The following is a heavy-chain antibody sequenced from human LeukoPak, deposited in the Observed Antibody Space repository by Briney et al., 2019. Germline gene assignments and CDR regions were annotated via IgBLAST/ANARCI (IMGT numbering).Heavy chain of an antibody. J-gene: IGHJ4*02. CDR1: GYTFTGYY. Sequence: ASVKVSCKASGYTFTGYYMHWVRQAPGQGLEWMGWINPNSGGTNYAQKFQGRVTMTKDTSISTAYMELSRLRSDDTAVYYCARGGGNYYDPSAYYYLAAYWGQGTLVTVSS. V-gene: IGHV1-2*02. D-gene: IGHD3-22*01. CDR2: INPNSGGT. CDR3: ARGGGNYYDPSAYYYLAAY.